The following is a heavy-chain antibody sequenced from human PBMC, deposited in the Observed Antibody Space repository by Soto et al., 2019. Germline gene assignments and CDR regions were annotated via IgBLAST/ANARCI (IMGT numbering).Heavy chain of an antibody. CDR2: IYHSGST. D-gene: IGHD2-15*01. Sequence: SETLSLTCAVSGGSISSSNWWSWVRQPPGKGVEWIGEIYHSGSTNYNPSLKSRVTISVDKSKNQLSLKISSVTAADAAVYYSASNPRGYCSGGSCLGGWFDPWRQGTLVTVSS. J-gene: IGHJ5*02. V-gene: IGHV4-4*02. CDR1: GGSISSSNW. CDR3: ASNPRGYCSGGSCLGGWFDP.